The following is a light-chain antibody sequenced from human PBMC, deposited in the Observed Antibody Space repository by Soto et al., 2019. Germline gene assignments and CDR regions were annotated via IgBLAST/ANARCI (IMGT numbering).Light chain of an antibody. J-gene: IGKJ4*01. Sequence: DIVMTQSPDSLAVSLGERATINCKSSQSVLYSSNNKNYLAWYQQKPGQPPKLRIYWASTRESGVPDRFSGSGSVTDFTLTNISLRAEDVAGYCCQQYYSTPALTFGGGTKVEIK. CDR3: QQYYSTPALT. CDR1: QSVLYSSNNKNY. V-gene: IGKV4-1*01. CDR2: WAS.